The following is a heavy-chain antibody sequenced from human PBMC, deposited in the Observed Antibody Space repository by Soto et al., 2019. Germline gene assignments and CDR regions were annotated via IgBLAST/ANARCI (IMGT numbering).Heavy chain of an antibody. CDR2: ISAYNGNT. D-gene: IGHD3-10*01. CDR3: ARASGSYYYYYGMDV. Sequence: QVQLVQSGAEVKKPGASVKVSCKASGYTFTSYGISWVRQAPGQGLEWMGWISAYNGNTNYAQKLQGRVTMTTDTSTRTAYMEMRSLRSDNTAVYSCARASGSYYYYYGMDVWGKGTTVTVSS. CDR1: GYTFTSYG. J-gene: IGHJ6*04. V-gene: IGHV1-18*01.